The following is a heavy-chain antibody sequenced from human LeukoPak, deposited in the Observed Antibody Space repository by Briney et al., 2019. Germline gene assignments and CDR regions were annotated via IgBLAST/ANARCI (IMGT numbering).Heavy chain of an antibody. V-gene: IGHV3-53*01. Sequence: GGSLRLSCAASGFTVSDNYMSWVRQAPGKGLEWVSVMYSRGDTYYAYSVKGRFTFSRDISKNTLYLQMNGLRTEDTAMYYCARDAPQVPAAGVLASWGQGTLVTVSS. J-gene: IGHJ5*02. CDR2: MYSRGDT. CDR1: GFTVSDNY. D-gene: IGHD6-13*01. CDR3: ARDAPQVPAAGVLAS.